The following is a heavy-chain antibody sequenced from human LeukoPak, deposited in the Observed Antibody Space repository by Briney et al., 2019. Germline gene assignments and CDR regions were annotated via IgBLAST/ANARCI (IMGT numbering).Heavy chain of an antibody. D-gene: IGHD5-24*01. CDR1: GYSIISGYY. V-gene: IGHV4-38-2*02. J-gene: IGHJ3*02. Sequence: PSETLSLTCTVSGYSIISGYYWGWIRQPPGKGLEWIGSIFHSGSTYYNPSLKSRVTISVDTSKNQFSLKVSSVTATDTAVYYCARDSARWLQLGAFDIWGQGTMVTVSS. CDR2: IFHSGST. CDR3: ARDSARWLQLGAFDI.